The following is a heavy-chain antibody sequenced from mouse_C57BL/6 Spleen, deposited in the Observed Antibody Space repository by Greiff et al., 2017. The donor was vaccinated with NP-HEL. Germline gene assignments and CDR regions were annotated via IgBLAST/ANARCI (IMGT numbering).Heavy chain of an antibody. J-gene: IGHJ3*01. Sequence: QVQLQQPGAELVKPGASVKLSCKASGYTFTSYWMQWVKQRPGQGLEWIGEIDPSDSYPNYNQQFKGKATLTVDTSSSTAYMQRSSLTAEDSAVYYCASNWGSAWFAYWGQGTLVTVSA. CDR3: ASNWGSAWFAY. V-gene: IGHV1-50*01. D-gene: IGHD4-1*01. CDR1: GYTFTSYW. CDR2: IDPSDSYP.